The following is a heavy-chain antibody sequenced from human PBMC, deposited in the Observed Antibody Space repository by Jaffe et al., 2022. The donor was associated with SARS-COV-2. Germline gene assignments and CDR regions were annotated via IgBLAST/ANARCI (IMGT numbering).Heavy chain of an antibody. CDR2: IWYDGTNK. D-gene: IGHD3-3*01. Sequence: QVQLVESGGGVVQPGTSLRLSCAASGFPFRNYALHWVRQAPGKGLEWVAVIWYDGTNKNYADSVKGRFTISRDNSKNTLYLQMNSLRAEDTAVYYCARVGQPYYTVPAYYFDYWGQGALVTVSS. CDR3: ARVGQPYYTVPAYYFDY. J-gene: IGHJ4*02. CDR1: GFPFRNYA. V-gene: IGHV3-33*01.